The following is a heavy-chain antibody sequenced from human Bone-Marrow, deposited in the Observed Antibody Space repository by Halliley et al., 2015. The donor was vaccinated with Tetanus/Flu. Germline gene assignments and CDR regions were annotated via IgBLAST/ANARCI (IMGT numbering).Heavy chain of an antibody. V-gene: IGHV1-18*01. J-gene: IGHJ4*02. CDR2: ISTYNGFT. D-gene: IGHD2-2*01. Sequence: WISTYNGFTKYTQKFQGRVTMTADTSTRTVYMQLRSLRSDDTAMYYCATLYCSDTTCYSAGGFDSWGQGTLVTVSS. CDR3: ATLYCSDTTCYSAGGFDS.